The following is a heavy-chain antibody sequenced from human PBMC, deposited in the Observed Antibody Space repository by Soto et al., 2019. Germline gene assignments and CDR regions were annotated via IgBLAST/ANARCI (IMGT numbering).Heavy chain of an antibody. D-gene: IGHD3-10*01. CDR2: MYNSGST. CDR1: GDSISNYY. CDR3: ASMGYHYGSGSYPLDY. V-gene: IGHV4-59*08. J-gene: IGHJ4*02. Sequence: PSETLSLTCTVSGDSISNYYWSWIRQPPGKGLEWIGFMYNSGSTHYNPSLKSRVTISLDTSKNQFSLNLRSVTAADTAVYYCASMGYHYGSGSYPLDYWGQGTLVTSPQ.